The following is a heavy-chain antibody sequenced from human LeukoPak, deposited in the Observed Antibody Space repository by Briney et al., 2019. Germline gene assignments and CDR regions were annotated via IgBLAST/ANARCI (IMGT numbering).Heavy chain of an antibody. J-gene: IGHJ6*03. CDR1: GYTFTIYG. V-gene: IGHV1-18*01. D-gene: IGHD3-3*01. CDR2: ISAYNGST. CDR3: ARVLPDYDFWSGYYWSATNNYYYYMDV. Sequence: ASVTVSFTASGYTFTIYGISWVRQAPGQGLEWMGWISAYNGSTNYAQTLQGRVTLTTDTSTSTAYMELRSLRSDDTAVYYCARVLPDYDFWSGYYWSATNNYYYYMDVWGKGTTVTVSS.